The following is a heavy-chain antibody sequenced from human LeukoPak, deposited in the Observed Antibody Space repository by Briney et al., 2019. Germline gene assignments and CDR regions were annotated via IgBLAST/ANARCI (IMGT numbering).Heavy chain of an antibody. D-gene: IGHD3-10*01. V-gene: IGHV4-59*11. Sequence: SETLSLTCTVSGGSISSHYWSWIRQPPGKGLEWIGYIYYSGSTNYNPSLKSRVTISVDTSKNQFSLKLSSVTAADTAVYYCARCGLGELLCSWFDPWGQGTLVTVSS. CDR1: GGSISSHY. J-gene: IGHJ5*02. CDR2: IYYSGST. CDR3: ARCGLGELLCSWFDP.